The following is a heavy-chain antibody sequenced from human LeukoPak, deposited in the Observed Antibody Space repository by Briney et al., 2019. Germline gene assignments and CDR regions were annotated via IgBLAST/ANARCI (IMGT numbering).Heavy chain of an antibody. D-gene: IGHD1-7*01. CDR1: GYTFTDYY. J-gene: IGHJ6*02. Sequence: GATAKVSCKASGYTFTDYYMHWVRQAPGQGLEWMGWINLTSVGTTCAQKFQSRVTMTRDTSISTAYMELSRLRSDDTAVYYCASRVGGTGTTDYYYGVDVWGQGTTVTVSS. CDR2: INLTSVGT. CDR3: ASRVGGTGTTDYYYGVDV. V-gene: IGHV1-2*02.